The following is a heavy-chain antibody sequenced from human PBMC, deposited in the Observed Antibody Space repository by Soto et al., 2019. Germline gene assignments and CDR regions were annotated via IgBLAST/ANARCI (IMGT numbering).Heavy chain of an antibody. CDR1: GGSINNYY. Sequence: SETLSLTCTVSGGSINNYYWSWIRQPPGKGLEWIGYIYYTGSTNYNPSLRRRVTMSVDTSKNQFSLELSSVTAADTAVYYCARHYYDSSGSPFDYWGQGTLVTVS. CDR3: ARHYYDSSGSPFDY. J-gene: IGHJ4*02. V-gene: IGHV4-59*08. CDR2: IYYTGST. D-gene: IGHD3-22*01.